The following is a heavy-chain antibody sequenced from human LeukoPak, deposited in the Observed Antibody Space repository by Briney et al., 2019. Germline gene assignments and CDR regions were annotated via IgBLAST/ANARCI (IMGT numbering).Heavy chain of an antibody. CDR2: IYYSGST. V-gene: IGHV4-31*03. Sequence: SETLSLTCTVSGGSISSGGYYWSWIRQHPGKGLEWIGYIYYSGSTYYNPSLKSRVTISVDTSKNQFSLKLSPVTAADTAVYYCARAGGYYDSSGYYPPTLWGQGTLVTVSS. D-gene: IGHD3-22*01. CDR1: GGSISSGGYY. J-gene: IGHJ4*02. CDR3: ARAGGYYDSSGYYPPTL.